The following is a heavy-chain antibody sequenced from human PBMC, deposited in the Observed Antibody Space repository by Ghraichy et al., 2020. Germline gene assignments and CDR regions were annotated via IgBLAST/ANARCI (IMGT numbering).Heavy chain of an antibody. V-gene: IGHV4-59*01. J-gene: IGHJ5*02. Sequence: SETLSLTCTVSGGSISSYYWSWIRQPPGKGLEWIGYIYYSGSTNYNPSLKSRVTISVDTSKNQFSLKLSSVTAADTAVYYCAREGMITGTTGSHWFDPWGQGTLVTVSS. D-gene: IGHD1-7*01. CDR3: AREGMITGTTGSHWFDP. CDR2: IYYSGST. CDR1: GGSISSYY.